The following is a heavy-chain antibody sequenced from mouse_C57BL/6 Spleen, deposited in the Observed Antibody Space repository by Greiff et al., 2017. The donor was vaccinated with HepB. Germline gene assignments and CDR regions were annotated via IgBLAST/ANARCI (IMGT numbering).Heavy chain of an antibody. D-gene: IGHD2-4*01. CDR3: VRYYDYAYWYFDV. CDR1: GFSFNTYA. V-gene: IGHV10-1*01. Sequence: EVKLVESGGGLVQPKGSLKLSCAASGFSFNTYAMNWVRQAPGKGLEWVARIRSKSNNYATYYADSVKDRFAISRDDSESMLYLQMNNLKTEDTAMYYCVRYYDYAYWYFDVWGTGTTVTVSS. J-gene: IGHJ1*03. CDR2: IRSKSNNYAT.